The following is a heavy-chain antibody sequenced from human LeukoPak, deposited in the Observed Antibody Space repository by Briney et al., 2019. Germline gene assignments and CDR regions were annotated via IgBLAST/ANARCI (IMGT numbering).Heavy chain of an antibody. J-gene: IGHJ4*02. Sequence: PSETLSLTCAVSGGSFSGYFWTWIRQHPGKGLEWIGYIYYTGSTYYNPSLRSRVTISVDTSKNQFSLRLTSVTAADTAVYYCARDSGYGLNDYWGQGTLVTVSS. V-gene: IGHV4-31*11. CDR2: IYYTGST. CDR1: GGSFSGYF. D-gene: IGHD5-12*01. CDR3: ARDSGYGLNDY.